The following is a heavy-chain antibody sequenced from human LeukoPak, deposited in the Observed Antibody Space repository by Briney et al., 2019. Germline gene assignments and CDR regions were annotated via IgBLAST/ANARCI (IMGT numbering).Heavy chain of an antibody. CDR2: ISSSGST. Sequence: SETLSLACTVSGGSFDTGVYSWIRQPAGKGLEWIGRISSSGSTIYNPSLNNRVTISLDTSKTHLSLQVNSVTAADTAIYYCAREIEEMYSPSWGLYDYRYYMGVWGKGTTVTISS. CDR1: GGSFDTGV. J-gene: IGHJ6*03. CDR3: AREIEEMYSPSWGLYDYRYYMGV. D-gene: IGHD2-2*01. V-gene: IGHV4-4*07.